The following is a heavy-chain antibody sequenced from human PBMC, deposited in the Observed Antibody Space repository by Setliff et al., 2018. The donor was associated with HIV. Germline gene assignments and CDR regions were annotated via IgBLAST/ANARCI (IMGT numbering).Heavy chain of an antibody. J-gene: IGHJ3*02. Sequence: TLSLTCTVPGASINSGSHNWGWIRQPPGKGLEWIATLHYTGTTYYNPSLKSRVTISTDTSKNQFSLKLGSVTAADTAVYYCARRIQLRDSSGRSCWTFDIWGQGTMVTVSS. D-gene: IGHD2-15*01. CDR1: GASINSGSHN. V-gene: IGHV4-39*01. CDR3: ARRIQLRDSSGRSCWTFDI. CDR2: LHYTGTT.